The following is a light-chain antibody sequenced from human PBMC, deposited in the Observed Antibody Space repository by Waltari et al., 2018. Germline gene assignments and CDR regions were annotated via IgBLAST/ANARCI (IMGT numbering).Light chain of an antibody. CDR3: QQYNNCPLT. V-gene: IGKV3-15*01. J-gene: IGKJ1*01. Sequence: EIVMTQSPATLSLSPGERAALSCRASQTVSSSLAWYQQKPGQAPRLLIYGASTRATGIPARFGGSGSGTEFTLTISSLHSEDFAVYYCQQYNNCPLTFGQGTNVEIK. CDR2: GAS. CDR1: QTVSSS.